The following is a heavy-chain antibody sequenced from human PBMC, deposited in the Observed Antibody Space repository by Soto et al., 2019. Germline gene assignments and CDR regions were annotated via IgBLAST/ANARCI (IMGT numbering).Heavy chain of an antibody. Sequence: QVQLVQSGAEVKKPGASVKVSCKVSGYTLTELSMHWVRQAPGKGLEWMGGFDPEDGETIYAQKFQGRVNMTEDTSTDTGYMEVSSLRTEDTAVYYCASEDRGGYYSYGMDVLGQGTTVTVSS. J-gene: IGHJ6*02. CDR3: ASEDRGGYYSYGMDV. CDR2: FDPEDGET. V-gene: IGHV1-24*01. D-gene: IGHD2-15*01. CDR1: GYTLTELS.